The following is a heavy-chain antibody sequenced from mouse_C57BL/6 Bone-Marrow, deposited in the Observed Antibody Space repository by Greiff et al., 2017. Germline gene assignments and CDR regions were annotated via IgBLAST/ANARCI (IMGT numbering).Heavy chain of an antibody. CDR1: GFTFSSYT. J-gene: IGHJ1*03. CDR3: SRQVTTVLATKYFDV. V-gene: IGHV5-9*01. Sequence: DVMLVESGGGLVKPGGSLKLSCAASGFTFSSYTMSWVRQTPEKRLQWVAAISGGGGNTYYPDSVKGRFTISRDNDENFLYLQLCSLRSEDTALYSCSRQVTTVLATKYFDVWGTGTTVTVSS. CDR2: ISGGGGNT. D-gene: IGHD1-1*01.